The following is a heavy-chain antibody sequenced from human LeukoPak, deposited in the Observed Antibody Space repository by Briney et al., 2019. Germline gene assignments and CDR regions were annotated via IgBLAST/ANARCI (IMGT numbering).Heavy chain of an antibody. D-gene: IGHD1-26*01. CDR3: ARQNTPHGNFDY. CDR2: IGVAANT. V-gene: IGHV3-13*01. Sequence: GGSLRLSCAASGFTFSSYDMHWVRQATGKGLEWVSAIGVAANTFYSGSVKGRFTISRENAKNSLCLLMTSLRAEDTAVYYCARQNTPHGNFDYWGQGILVTVSS. J-gene: IGHJ4*02. CDR1: GFTFSSYD.